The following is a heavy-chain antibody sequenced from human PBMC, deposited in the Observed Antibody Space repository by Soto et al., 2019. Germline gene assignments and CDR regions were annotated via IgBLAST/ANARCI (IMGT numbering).Heavy chain of an antibody. CDR2: INHSGST. Sequence: SETLSLTCAVYGGSFSGYYWSWIRQPPGKGLEWIGEINHSGSTNYNPSLKSRVTISVDTSKNQFSLKLSSVTAADTAVYYCARESLRAGYYNVYWAQGTLVTVSS. D-gene: IGHD3-9*01. CDR1: GGSFSGYY. V-gene: IGHV4-34*01. J-gene: IGHJ4*02. CDR3: ARESLRAGYYNVY.